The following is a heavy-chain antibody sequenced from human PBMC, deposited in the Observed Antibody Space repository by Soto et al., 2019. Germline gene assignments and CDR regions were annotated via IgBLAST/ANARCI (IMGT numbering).Heavy chain of an antibody. CDR2: ISYDGSNK. CDR3: ARESGGYCSSTSCYLRGDAFEI. D-gene: IGHD2-2*01. Sequence: QPGGSLRLSCAASGFTFSSYAMHWVRQAPGKGLEWVAVISYDGSNKYYADSVKGRFTISRDNSKNTLYLQMNSLRAEDTAVYYCARESGGYCSSTSCYLRGDAFEIWGQGTMVTVS. J-gene: IGHJ3*02. CDR1: GFTFSSYA. V-gene: IGHV3-30-3*01.